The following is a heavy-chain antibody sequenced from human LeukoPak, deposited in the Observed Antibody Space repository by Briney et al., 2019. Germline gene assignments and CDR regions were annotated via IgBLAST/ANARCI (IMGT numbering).Heavy chain of an antibody. V-gene: IGHV4-38-2*02. CDR2: LSHNGST. D-gene: IGHD3-22*01. CDR3: ARLSTYRLNYYDSSGYYPDY. Sequence: SETLSLTCTVSGYSISSGHYWGWIRQPPGKGLEWIGSLSHNGSTYYNPSLKSRVTIGVDTSKNQFSLKLSSVTAADTAVYYCARLSTYRLNYYDSSGYYPDYWGQGTLVTASS. J-gene: IGHJ4*02. CDR1: GYSISSGHY.